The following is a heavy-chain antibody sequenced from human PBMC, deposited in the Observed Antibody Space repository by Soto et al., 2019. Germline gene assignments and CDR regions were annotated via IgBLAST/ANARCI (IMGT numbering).Heavy chain of an antibody. CDR3: ARLDGREVEMATIWDAFDI. D-gene: IGHD5-12*01. CDR1: GFTFSSYG. CDR2: IWYDGSNK. Sequence: GGSLRLSCAASGFTFSSYGMHWVRQAPGKGLEWVAVIWYDGSNKYYADSVKGRFTISRDNSKNTLYLQMNSLRAEDTAVYYCARLDGREVEMATIWDAFDIWGQGTMVTVSS. V-gene: IGHV3-33*01. J-gene: IGHJ3*02.